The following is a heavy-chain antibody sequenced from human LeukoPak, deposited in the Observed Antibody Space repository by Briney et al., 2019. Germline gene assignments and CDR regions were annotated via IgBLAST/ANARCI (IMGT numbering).Heavy chain of an antibody. CDR1: GFTFSSYN. CDR2: ITSGSSYI. J-gene: IGHJ6*03. D-gene: IGHD3-9*01. V-gene: IGHV3-21*04. Sequence: GGSLRLSCAAYGFTFSSYNMNWVRQAPGKGLEWVSSITSGSSYIYYADSVKGRFTISRDNSKNSLYLQMNSLRAEDTALYYCANDMRENYSYYMDVWGKGTTVTVSS. CDR3: ANDMRENYSYYMDV.